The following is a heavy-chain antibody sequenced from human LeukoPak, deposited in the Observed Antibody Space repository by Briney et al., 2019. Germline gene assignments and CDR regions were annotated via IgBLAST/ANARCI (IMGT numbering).Heavy chain of an antibody. CDR2: ISGSGGST. CDR1: GITFSSYV. CDR3: AKDRRFYYDSSGYYYFDW. Sequence: PGGSLRLSCAASGITFSSYVMSWVRQAPGKGLEWVSAISGSGGSTYYADSVKGRFTISRDNSKNTLYLQMNSLRAEDTAEYYCAKDRRFYYDSSGYYYFDWWGQGTLVTVSS. V-gene: IGHV3-23*01. D-gene: IGHD3-22*01. J-gene: IGHJ4*02.